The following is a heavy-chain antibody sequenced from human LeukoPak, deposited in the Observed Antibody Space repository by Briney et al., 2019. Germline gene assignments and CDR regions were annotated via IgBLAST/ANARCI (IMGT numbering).Heavy chain of an antibody. J-gene: IGHJ6*03. Sequence: GRSLRLSCAASGFTFSSYDMHWVRQAPGKGLEWVAVISYDGSNKYYADSVKGRFTISRDNSKNTLYLQMNSLRAEDTAVYYCAKDRCSNGIGCYYYYMDVWGKGTTVTISS. V-gene: IGHV3-30*18. CDR3: AKDRCSNGIGCYYYYMDV. D-gene: IGHD2-8*01. CDR1: GFTFSSYD. CDR2: ISYDGSNK.